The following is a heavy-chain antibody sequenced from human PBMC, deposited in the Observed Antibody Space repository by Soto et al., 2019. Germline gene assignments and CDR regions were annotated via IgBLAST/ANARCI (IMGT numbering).Heavy chain of an antibody. J-gene: IGHJ6*02. CDR1: GGTCSSYA. CDR3: ARSSIAAARYCYYGMDV. Sequence: SVKVSCKASGGTCSSYAISWVRQAPGQGLEWMGGIIPIFGTAKYAQKFQGRVTITADESTSTAYMELSSLRSEDTAVYYCARSSIAAARYCYYGMDVWGQGTTVTVSS. CDR2: IIPIFGTA. V-gene: IGHV1-69*13. D-gene: IGHD6-13*01.